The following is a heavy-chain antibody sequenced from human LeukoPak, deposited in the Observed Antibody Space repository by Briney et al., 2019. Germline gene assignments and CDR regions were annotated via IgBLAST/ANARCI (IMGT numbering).Heavy chain of an antibody. CDR2: IYYSGST. D-gene: IGHD3-22*01. Sequence: PSETLSLTCTVSGGSISSSSYYWGWIRQPPGKGLEWIGSIYYSGSTYYNPSLKSRVTISVDTSKNQFSLKLSSVTAADTAVYYCARAAIYDSSGYYRPRWDYWGQGTLVTVSS. V-gene: IGHV4-39*07. CDR1: GGSISSSSYY. CDR3: ARAAIYDSSGYYRPRWDY. J-gene: IGHJ4*02.